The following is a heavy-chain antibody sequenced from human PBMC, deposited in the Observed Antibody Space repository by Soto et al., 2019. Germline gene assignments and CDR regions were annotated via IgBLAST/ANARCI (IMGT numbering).Heavy chain of an antibody. CDR1: GGSISSYY. Sequence: PSETLSLTCTVSGGSISSYYWSWIRQPPGKGLEWIGYIYYSGSTNYNPSLKSRVTISVDTSKNQFSLKLSSVTAADTAVYYCARGIGAPAARAKSNYYYYYMDVWGKGTTVTVSS. J-gene: IGHJ6*03. CDR3: ARGIGAPAARAKSNYYYYYMDV. D-gene: IGHD2-2*01. V-gene: IGHV4-59*01. CDR2: IYYSGST.